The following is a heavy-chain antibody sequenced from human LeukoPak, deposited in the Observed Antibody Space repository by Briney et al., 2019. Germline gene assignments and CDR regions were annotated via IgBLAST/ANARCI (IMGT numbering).Heavy chain of an antibody. J-gene: IGHJ4*02. V-gene: IGHV3-30*02. CDR1: GFTFSSYG. Sequence: SGGSLRLSCAASGFTFSSYGMHWVRQAPGKGLEWVAFIRYDGSNKYYADSVKGRFTISRDNSKNTLYLQMNSLRAEDTAVYYCARDPEDIVVVPAAMGVDYWGQGTLVTVSS. D-gene: IGHD2-2*01. CDR2: IRYDGSNK. CDR3: ARDPEDIVVVPAAMGVDY.